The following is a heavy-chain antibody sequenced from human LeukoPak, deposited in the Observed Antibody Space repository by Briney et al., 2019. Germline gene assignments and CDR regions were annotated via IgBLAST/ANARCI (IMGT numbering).Heavy chain of an antibody. V-gene: IGHV3-48*01. D-gene: IGHD1-1*01. J-gene: IGHJ4*02. CDR2: ISSSSSTI. Sequence: GGSLRLSCAASGFTFSSYSMNWVRQAPGKGLEWVSYISSSSSTIYYADSVKGRFTISRDNAKNSLYLQMNSLRAEDTAVYYCARIRYSHGGGFDYWGQGTLVTVSS. CDR1: GFTFSSYS. CDR3: ARIRYSHGGGFDY.